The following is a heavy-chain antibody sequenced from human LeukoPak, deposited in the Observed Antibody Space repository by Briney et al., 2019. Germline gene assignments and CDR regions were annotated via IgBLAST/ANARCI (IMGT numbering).Heavy chain of an antibody. V-gene: IGHV4-59*01. CDR2: IYYSGST. J-gene: IGHJ4*02. CDR3: ASSSGRYYFDY. Sequence: SETLSLTCTVSGGSISSYYWSWIRQPPGKGLEWIGYIYYSGSTNYNPSLKSRVTISVDTSKNQFSLKLSSVTAADTAVYYCASSSGRYYFDYWGQGTLVTVSS. CDR1: GGSISSYY.